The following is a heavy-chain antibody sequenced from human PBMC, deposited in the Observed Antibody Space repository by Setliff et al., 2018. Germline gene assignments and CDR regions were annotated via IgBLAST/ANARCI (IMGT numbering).Heavy chain of an antibody. CDR1: GYRLIEVS. Sequence: ASVKVSCKVSGYRLIEVSMHWVRQAPGKGLEWMGGFDPEDEETIYAQKFQGRVTMTEDTSTDTAYMELSSLRSEDTAVYYCATSTWELGGFDYWGQGTLVTVSS. V-gene: IGHV1-24*01. J-gene: IGHJ4*02. CDR3: ATSTWELGGFDY. D-gene: IGHD1-26*01. CDR2: FDPEDEET.